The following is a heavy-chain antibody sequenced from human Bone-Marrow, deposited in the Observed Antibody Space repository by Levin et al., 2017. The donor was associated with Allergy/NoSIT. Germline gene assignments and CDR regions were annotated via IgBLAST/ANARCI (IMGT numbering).Heavy chain of an antibody. V-gene: IGHV3-64D*06. J-gene: IGHJ4*02. CDR2: LLLPFFLP. CDR3: VKSDE. CDR1: GFTFSSYA. Sequence: SLLLSSSASGFTFSSYAMHWVRQAPGPFLSSFSSLLLPFFLPSPSSSLKGRFTISRDNSKNTLYLQMSSLRAEDTAVYYCVKSDEWGQGTLVTVSS.